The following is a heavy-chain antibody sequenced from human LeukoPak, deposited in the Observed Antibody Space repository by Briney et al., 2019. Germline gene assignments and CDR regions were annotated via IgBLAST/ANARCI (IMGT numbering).Heavy chain of an antibody. CDR1: GLTLSRYG. CDR3: ARRLVTAGITDFFDS. J-gene: IGHJ4*02. D-gene: IGHD2-2*01. V-gene: IGHV3-23*01. CDR2: ISPAGDST. Sequence: GGSLRLSCAASGLTLSRYGMHWVRQAPGAGLEWVSAISPAGDSTTDADSVKGRFTISRDNSKSTLYLQMNGLTAEDTALYYCARRLVTAGITDFFDSWGQGTLVSVSS.